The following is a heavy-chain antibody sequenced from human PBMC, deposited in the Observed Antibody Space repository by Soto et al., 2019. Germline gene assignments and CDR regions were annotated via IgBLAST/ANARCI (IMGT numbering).Heavy chain of an antibody. CDR1: GGTFSSYA. D-gene: IGHD4-17*01. V-gene: IGHV1-69*01. Sequence: QVQLVQSGAEVKKPGSSVKVSCKASGGTFSSYAISWVRQAPGQGLEWMGGIIPIFGTANYAQKFQGRVTITADESTSTAYMELISLRSEDTAVYYCAREMTTETTVHQPGYLDYWGQGTLVTVSS. CDR2: IIPIFGTA. J-gene: IGHJ4*02. CDR3: AREMTTETTVHQPGYLDY.